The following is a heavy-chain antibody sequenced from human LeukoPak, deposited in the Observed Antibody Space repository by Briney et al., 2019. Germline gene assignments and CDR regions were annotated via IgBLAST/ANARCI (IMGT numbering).Heavy chain of an antibody. Sequence: PGRSLRLSPAASGFASSVYAMHWVRHAPGKGLERVALISYAGSNKYYADSVKGRFTISRDNSKNTLYLQMNSRRAEDTAVYYCAREFTVANRPRFDFWGQGTLVTVSS. D-gene: IGHD5-12*01. V-gene: IGHV3-30-3*01. CDR2: ISYAGSNK. CDR3: AREFTVANRPRFDF. CDR1: GFASSVYA. J-gene: IGHJ4*02.